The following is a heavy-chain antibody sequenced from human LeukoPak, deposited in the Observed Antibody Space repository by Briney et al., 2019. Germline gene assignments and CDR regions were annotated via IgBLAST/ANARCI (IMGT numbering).Heavy chain of an antibody. CDR3: AGAAEVAGLVVPRAYNWFDP. Sequence: GGSLRPSCAASGFTFSSYSMNWVRQAPGKGLEWVSSISSSSSYIYYADSVKGRFTISRDNAKNSLYLQMNSLRAEDTAVYYCAGAAEVAGLVVPRAYNWFDPWGQGTLVTVSS. D-gene: IGHD6-19*01. CDR1: GFTFSSYS. V-gene: IGHV3-21*01. J-gene: IGHJ5*02. CDR2: ISSSSSYI.